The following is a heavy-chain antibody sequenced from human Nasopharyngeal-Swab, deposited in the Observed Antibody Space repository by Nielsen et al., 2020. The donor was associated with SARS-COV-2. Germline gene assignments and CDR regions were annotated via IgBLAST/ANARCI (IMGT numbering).Heavy chain of an antibody. J-gene: IGHJ4*02. CDR2: ISGSGGST. CDR1: GFTFSSYA. V-gene: IGHV3-23*01. CDR3: AKILAVGWFLGGYFDY. D-gene: IGHD3-3*01. Sequence: GESLKISCAASGFTFSSYAMSWVRQAPGEGLEWVSAISGSGGSTYYADSVKGRFPISRDNSKNTLYLQMNSLRAEDTAVYYCAKILAVGWFLGGYFDYWGQGTLVTVSS.